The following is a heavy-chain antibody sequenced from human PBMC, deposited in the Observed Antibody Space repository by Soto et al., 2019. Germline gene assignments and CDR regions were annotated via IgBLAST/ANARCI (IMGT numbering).Heavy chain of an antibody. D-gene: IGHD3-22*01. CDR2: IIPIFGTA. J-gene: IGHJ6*02. V-gene: IGHV1-69*13. Sequence: GASVKVSCKASGGTFSSYAISWARQAPGQGLEWMGGIIPIFGTANYAQKFQGRVTITADESTSTAYMELSSLRSEDTAVYYCATTNFYYDSSGYWIPYYYYGMDVWGQGTTVTVSS. CDR1: GGTFSSYA. CDR3: ATTNFYYDSSGYWIPYYYYGMDV.